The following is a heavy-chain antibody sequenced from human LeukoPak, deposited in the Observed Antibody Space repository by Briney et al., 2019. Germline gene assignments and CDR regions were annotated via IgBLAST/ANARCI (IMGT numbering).Heavy chain of an antibody. CDR3: SRSYYYDSSGYCGY. D-gene: IGHD3-22*01. J-gene: IGHJ4*02. CDR1: GFTFSSFA. CDR2: INSDGSST. Sequence: GGSLRLSCTASGFTFSSFAMTWVRQAPGKGLVWVSRINSDGSSTTYADSVKGRFTISRDNAKNTLYLQMNSLRAEDTAVYYCSRSYYYDSSGYCGYWGRGTLVTVSS. V-gene: IGHV3-74*01.